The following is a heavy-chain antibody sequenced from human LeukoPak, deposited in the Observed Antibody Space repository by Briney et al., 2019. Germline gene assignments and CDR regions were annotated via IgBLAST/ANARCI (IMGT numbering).Heavy chain of an antibody. CDR1: GFSFGTYS. CDR3: ARDGTVTYYFDY. CDR2: IWYDGSNE. V-gene: IGHV3-30*19. Sequence: PGRSLRLSCVVSGFSFGTYSMHWARQVPGKGLEWVAVIWYDGSNEDYADSVKGRFTISRDNSKNTVYLQMNSLRAEDTAVYYCARDGTVTYYFDYWGQGTLVTVSS. D-gene: IGHD4-11*01. J-gene: IGHJ4*02.